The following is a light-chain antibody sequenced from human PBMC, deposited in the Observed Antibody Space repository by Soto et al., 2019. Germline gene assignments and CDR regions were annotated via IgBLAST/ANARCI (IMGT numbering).Light chain of an antibody. CDR3: QQYGSSPFT. V-gene: IGKV3D-20*01. CDR1: QSVISSTY. J-gene: IGKJ3*01. Sequence: EIVLTQSPATLSLSPGERVTLSCGASQSVISSTYLAWYQQKPGLAPRLLIYDASSRATGIPDRFSGSGSGPDFTLTSIRLEPEDFAVYYCQQYGSSPFTFGPGTKVDIK. CDR2: DAS.